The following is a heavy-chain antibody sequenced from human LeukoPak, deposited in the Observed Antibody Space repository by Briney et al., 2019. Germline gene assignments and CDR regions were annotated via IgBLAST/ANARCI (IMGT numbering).Heavy chain of an antibody. J-gene: IGHJ4*02. CDR2: MSNSGENA. CDR1: GFTFSSYS. V-gene: IGHV3-30*18. CDR3: AKGGASVTRYVDY. D-gene: IGHD4-17*01. Sequence: GGSLRLSCAASGFTFSSYSMQWVRQTPGKGLEWVGIMSNSGENAFYGEAVKGRFTISRDNSQNTLYLQMNSLRPEDTAVYYCAKGGASVTRYVDYWGQGTLVTVSS.